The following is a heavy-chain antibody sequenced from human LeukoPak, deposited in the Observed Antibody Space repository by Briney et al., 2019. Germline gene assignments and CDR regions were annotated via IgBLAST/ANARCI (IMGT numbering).Heavy chain of an antibody. CDR1: GGSFSGYY. Sequence: ASETLSLTCAVYGGSFSGYYWSWIRQPPGKGLEWIGEINHSGSTNYNPSLKSRVTISVDTFKNQFSLKLSSVTAADTAVYYCARGQLDYYYYYMDVWGKGTTVTVSS. V-gene: IGHV4-34*01. J-gene: IGHJ6*03. CDR2: INHSGST. D-gene: IGHD1-1*01. CDR3: ARGQLDYYYYYMDV.